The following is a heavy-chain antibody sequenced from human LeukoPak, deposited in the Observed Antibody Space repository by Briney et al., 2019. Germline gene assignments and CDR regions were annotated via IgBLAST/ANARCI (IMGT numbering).Heavy chain of an antibody. Sequence: PGGSLRLSCAASGFTFSSYAMSWVRQAPGKGLEWVSAISGSGGSTYYADSVKGRFTISRDNSKNTLYLQMNSLRAEDTAVYYCAKGLRYCSGVTCYKDNYWSQGTLVTVSS. V-gene: IGHV3-23*01. CDR1: GFTFSSYA. CDR3: AKGLRYCSGVTCYKDNY. J-gene: IGHJ4*02. D-gene: IGHD2-15*01. CDR2: ISGSGGST.